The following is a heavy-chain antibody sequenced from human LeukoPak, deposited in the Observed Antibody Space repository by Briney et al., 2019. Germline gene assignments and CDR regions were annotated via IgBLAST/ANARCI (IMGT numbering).Heavy chain of an antibody. CDR2: INPSSGGT. Sequence: ASVKVSCEASGYTFTGYYMHWVRQAPGQGLEWMGWINPSSGGTNYAQKFQGRVTMTRDTSISTAYMELSRLRSDDTAVYYCARDCCSSPGYYMDVWGKGTTVTVSS. D-gene: IGHD2-2*01. CDR1: GYTFTGYY. CDR3: ARDCCSSPGYYMDV. V-gene: IGHV1-2*02. J-gene: IGHJ6*03.